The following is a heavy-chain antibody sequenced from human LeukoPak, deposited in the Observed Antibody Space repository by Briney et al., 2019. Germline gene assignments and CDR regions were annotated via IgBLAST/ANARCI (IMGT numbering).Heavy chain of an antibody. CDR1: GLPIADFA. V-gene: IGHV3-15*01. CDR2: IKSKTDGGTT. D-gene: IGHD3-10*01. CDR3: TTQRSRITMVRGVIRSDH. Sequence: GGSLRLSCVASGLPIADFAMHWVRQAPGKGLEWVGRIKSKTDGGTTDYAAPVKGRFTISRDDSKNTLYLQMNSLKTEDTAVYYCTTQRSRITMVRGVIRSDHWGQGTLVTVSS. J-gene: IGHJ4*02.